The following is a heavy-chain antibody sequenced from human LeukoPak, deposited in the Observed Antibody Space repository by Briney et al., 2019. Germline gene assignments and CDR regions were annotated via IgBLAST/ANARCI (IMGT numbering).Heavy chain of an antibody. CDR1: GFSFSTYD. J-gene: IGHJ4*02. Sequence: GGSLRLSCVASGFSFSTYDMNWVRQAPGKGLEWVSAITSTSNHINYADSVKGRFTISRDSANNSLYLQMNSLRAEDTAVYYCARVYSANGYGSGYFDDWGQGTLVTVSS. D-gene: IGHD3-10*01. CDR2: ITSTSNHI. CDR3: ARVYSANGYGSGYFDD. V-gene: IGHV3-21*01.